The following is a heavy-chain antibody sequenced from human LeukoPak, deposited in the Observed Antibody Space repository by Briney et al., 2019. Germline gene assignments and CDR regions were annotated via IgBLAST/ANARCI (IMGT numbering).Heavy chain of an antibody. CDR3: ARESGYCSSTSCYGYYYYMDV. Sequence: SVKVSCKASGGTFSSYAISWVRQAPGQGLEWMGGIIPISGTANYAQKFQGRVTITADESTSTAYMELSSLRSEDTAVYYCARESGYCSSTSCYGYYYYMDVWGKGTTVTVSS. V-gene: IGHV1-69*13. D-gene: IGHD2-2*01. CDR2: IIPISGTA. J-gene: IGHJ6*03. CDR1: GGTFSSYA.